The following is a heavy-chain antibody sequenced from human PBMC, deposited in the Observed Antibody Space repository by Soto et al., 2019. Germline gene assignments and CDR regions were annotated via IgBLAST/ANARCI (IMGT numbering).Heavy chain of an antibody. CDR3: ARPTYGDYGMDV. Sequence: PSETLSLTCTVSGGSISSGGYYWSWIRQHPGKGLEWIGYVYYSGSTNYNPSLKSRVTISVDMSKNQFSLKLSSVTAADTAVYYCARPTYGDYGMDVWGKGTTVTVSS. J-gene: IGHJ6*04. CDR2: VYYSGST. D-gene: IGHD4-17*01. V-gene: IGHV4-61*08. CDR1: GGSISSGGYY.